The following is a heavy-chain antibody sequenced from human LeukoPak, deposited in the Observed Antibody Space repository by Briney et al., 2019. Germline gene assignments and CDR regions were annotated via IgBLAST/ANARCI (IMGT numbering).Heavy chain of an antibody. CDR2: ISAYNGNT. CDR3: ARVDGYNYWGPFDY. V-gene: IGHV1-18*01. CDR1: GYTFTSYG. D-gene: IGHD5-24*01. J-gene: IGHJ4*02. Sequence: ASVKVSCKASGYTFTSYGISWVRQAPGQGLEWMGWISAYNGNTHYAQKFQGRVTMTTDTSTNTVYMELRSLRSDDTAVYYCARVDGYNYWGPFDYWGQGTLVTVSS.